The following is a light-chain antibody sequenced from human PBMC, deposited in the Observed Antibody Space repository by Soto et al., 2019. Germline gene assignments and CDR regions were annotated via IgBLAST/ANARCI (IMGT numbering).Light chain of an antibody. J-gene: IGLJ1*01. CDR1: GSDIGSYNY. CDR3: NSYTSASTYV. V-gene: IGLV2-14*03. Sequence: QSALTQPASVSGSPGQSITISCTGTGSDIGSYNYVSWYQHHPGKVPKFIIYDVTNRPSGVSDRFSGSKSGNTASLTISGLQAEDEAYYYCNSYTSASTYVFGTGTKLTVL. CDR2: DVT.